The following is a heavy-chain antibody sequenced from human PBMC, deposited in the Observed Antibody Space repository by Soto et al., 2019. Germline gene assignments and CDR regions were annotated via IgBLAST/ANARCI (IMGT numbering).Heavy chain of an antibody. CDR2: MSYTGST. CDR1: GASISGYH. CDR3: ATITIFGVVPNYFDY. J-gene: IGHJ4*02. V-gene: IGHV4-59*08. D-gene: IGHD3-3*01. Sequence: SETLSLTCTVSGASISGYHWGWIRQPPGKGLEWIGYMSYTGSTNYSPSLKSRVTMSVDTSKNQFSLKLSSVTAADTAVYYCATITIFGVVPNYFDYWGQGTLVTVSS.